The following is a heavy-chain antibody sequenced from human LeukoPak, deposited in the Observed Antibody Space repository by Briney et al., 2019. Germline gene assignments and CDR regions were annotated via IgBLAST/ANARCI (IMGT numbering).Heavy chain of an antibody. CDR3: ATATGLSGSVEY. CDR2: IYPGDADT. V-gene: IGHV5-51*01. J-gene: IGHJ4*02. CDR1: GYSFITNW. Sequence: GESLKISCKGSGYSFITNWIGWVRQMPGQGLEWMGIIYPGDADTRYSPSFQGQVTISVDKSINTAYLQWSSLKASDTAMYYCATATGLSGSVEYWGQGTLVTVSS. D-gene: IGHD2-8*02.